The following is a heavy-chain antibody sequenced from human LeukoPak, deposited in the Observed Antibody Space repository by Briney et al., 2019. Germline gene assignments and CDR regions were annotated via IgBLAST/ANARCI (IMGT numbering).Heavy chain of an antibody. J-gene: IGHJ6*03. V-gene: IGHV4-59*01. D-gene: IGHD1-26*01. CDR3: ARRVGAHGGNYYYSYMDV. CDR1: GGSISSYY. CDR2: IYYSGST. Sequence: SETLSLTCTVSGGSISSYYWSWIRQPPGKGLEWIGYIYYSGSTNYNPSLKSRVTISVDTSKNQFSLKLSSVTAADTAVYYCARRVGAHGGNYYYSYMDVWGKGTTVTISS.